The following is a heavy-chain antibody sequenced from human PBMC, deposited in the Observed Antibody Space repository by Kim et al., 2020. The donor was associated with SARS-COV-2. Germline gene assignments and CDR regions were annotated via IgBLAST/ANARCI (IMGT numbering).Heavy chain of an antibody. J-gene: IGHJ6*02. CDR1: GFTFSGSA. CDR3: TRHVGPRTKPNYYYYGMDV. Sequence: GGSLRLSCAASGFTFSGSAMHWVRQASGKGLEWVGRIRSKANSYATAYAASVKGRFTISRDDSKNTAYLQMNSLKTEDTAVYYCTRHVGPRTKPNYYYYGMDVWGQGTTVTVSS. V-gene: IGHV3-73*01. CDR2: IRSKANSYAT.